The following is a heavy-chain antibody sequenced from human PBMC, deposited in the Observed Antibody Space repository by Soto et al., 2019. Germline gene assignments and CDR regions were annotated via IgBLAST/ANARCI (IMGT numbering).Heavy chain of an antibody. CDR3: AGAPWALTGFDP. CDR2: VYYSGST. J-gene: IGHJ5*02. CDR1: GGSISSGSYY. D-gene: IGHD7-27*01. Sequence: SETLSLTCTVSGGSISSGSYYWTWIRQHPGKGLEWIGYVYYSGSTYYNPSLKSRVTISVDMSKNQFSLKLSSVTAADTAVYYCAGAPWALTGFDPWGQGTLVTV. V-gene: IGHV4-31*03.